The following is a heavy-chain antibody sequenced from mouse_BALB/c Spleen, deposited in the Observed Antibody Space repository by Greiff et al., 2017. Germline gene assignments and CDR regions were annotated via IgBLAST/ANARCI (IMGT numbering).Heavy chain of an antibody. CDR1: GFTFTDYY. Sequence: EVKLVESGGGLVQPGGSLRLSCATSGFTFTDYYMSWVRQPPGKALEWLGFIRNKANGYTTEYSASVKGRFTISRDNSQSILYLQMNTLRAEDSATYYCARDRYYRYDDYAMDYWGQGTSVTVSS. V-gene: IGHV7-3*02. J-gene: IGHJ4*01. D-gene: IGHD2-14*01. CDR2: IRNKANGYTT. CDR3: ARDRYYRYDDYAMDY.